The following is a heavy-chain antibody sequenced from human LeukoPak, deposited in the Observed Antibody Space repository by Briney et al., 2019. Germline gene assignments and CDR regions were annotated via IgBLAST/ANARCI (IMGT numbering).Heavy chain of an antibody. D-gene: IGHD1-1*01. CDR1: GFTFSSYG. CDR2: ISHDGSNK. J-gene: IGHJ4*02. V-gene: IGHV3-30*18. Sequence: GGSLRLSCAASGFTFSSYGMHWVRQAPGKGLEWVAVISHDGSNKCYADSVKGRFTISRDNSKNTLYLQMNSLRAEDTAVYYCAKDGGTTPFDYWGQGTLVTVSS. CDR3: AKDGGTTPFDY.